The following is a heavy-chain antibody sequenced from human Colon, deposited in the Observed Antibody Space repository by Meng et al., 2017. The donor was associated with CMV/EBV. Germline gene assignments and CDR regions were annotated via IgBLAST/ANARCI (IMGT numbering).Heavy chain of an antibody. CDR1: GGSISGGDYY. CDR3: AREVTAGADWYFDL. D-gene: IGHD2-21*02. J-gene: IGHJ2*01. V-gene: IGHV4-30-4*08. Sequence: LRLSCTVSGGSISGGDYYWSWIRQSPGKGLEWIGFRYYSGGTTYNPSLKSRVTISVDRFKNQFSLNLSSVTAADTAVYYCAREVTAGADWYFDLWGRGTLVTVSS. CDR2: RYYSGGT.